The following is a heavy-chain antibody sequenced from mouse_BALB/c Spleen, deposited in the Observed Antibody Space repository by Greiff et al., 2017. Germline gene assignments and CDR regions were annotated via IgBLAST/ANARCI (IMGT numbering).Heavy chain of an antibody. Sequence: EVKLMESGGGLVKPGGSLKLSCASSGFTFSSYAMSWVRQTPEKRLEWVASISSGGSTYYPDSVKGRFTISRDNARNILYLQMSSLRSEDTAMYYCARGPDGYYGYFDYWGQGTTLTVSS. V-gene: IGHV5-6-5*01. CDR3: ARGPDGYYGYFDY. J-gene: IGHJ2*01. D-gene: IGHD2-3*01. CDR1: GFTFSSYA. CDR2: ISSGGST.